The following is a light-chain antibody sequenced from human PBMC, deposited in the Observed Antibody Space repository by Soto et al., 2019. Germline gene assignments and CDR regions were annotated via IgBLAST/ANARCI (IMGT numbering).Light chain of an antibody. CDR3: QKYDSDPRT. J-gene: IGKJ1*01. Sequence: DIQMTQSPSSLSASVGDRVTITCRASQGISTFLAWYQQKPGKVPKLLIYGSSTLQSGVPSRFSGSGSGTDFTLTISSLQPEDVANYYCQKYDSDPRTFGQGTKVDIK. CDR2: GSS. CDR1: QGISTF. V-gene: IGKV1-27*01.